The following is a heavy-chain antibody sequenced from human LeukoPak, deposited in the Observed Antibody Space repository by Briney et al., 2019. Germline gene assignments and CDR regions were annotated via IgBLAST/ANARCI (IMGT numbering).Heavy chain of an antibody. Sequence: GGSLRLSCAASGFTFSSYSMNWVRQAPGKGLEYVSAISGYGDSTYYANSVKGRFTISRDNSKNTLYLQMGTLRAEDMAVYYCARVYGYNYDHWGQGTLVTVSS. J-gene: IGHJ5*02. D-gene: IGHD5-12*01. V-gene: IGHV3-64*01. CDR1: GFTFSSYS. CDR2: ISGYGDST. CDR3: ARVYGYNYDH.